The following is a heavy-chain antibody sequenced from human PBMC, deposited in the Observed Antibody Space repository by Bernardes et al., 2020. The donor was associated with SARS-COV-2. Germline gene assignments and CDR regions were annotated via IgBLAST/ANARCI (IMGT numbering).Heavy chain of an antibody. Sequence: ASVKVSCKASGYIFTDYYIHWVRQAPGQGLEWMGWINPKSGVTNYAQNFQGRVTMTRDTSITTASMELSSLTSDDTAVYFCARRRSVDSALTYWGQGTLVIVSS. CDR3: ARRRSVDSALTY. V-gene: IGHV1-2*02. J-gene: IGHJ4*02. CDR1: GYIFTDYY. CDR2: INPKSGVT. D-gene: IGHD5-12*01.